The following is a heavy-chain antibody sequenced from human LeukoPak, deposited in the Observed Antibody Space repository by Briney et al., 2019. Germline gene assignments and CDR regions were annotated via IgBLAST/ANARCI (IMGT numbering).Heavy chain of an antibody. V-gene: IGHV1-3*01. J-gene: IGHJ4*02. CDR1: GYTFTSYA. CDR2: INAGNGNT. CDR3: ARDTRFGIFDY. D-gene: IGHD1-14*01. Sequence: GASVKVSCKASGYTFTSYAMHWVRQAPGQRLEWMGWINAGNGNTKYSQKFQDRVTITRDTSAGTTYMELSSLRSEDTALYYCARDTRFGIFDYWGQGALVTVSS.